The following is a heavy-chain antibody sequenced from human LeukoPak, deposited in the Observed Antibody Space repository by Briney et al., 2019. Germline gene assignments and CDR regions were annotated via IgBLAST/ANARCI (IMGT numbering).Heavy chain of an antibody. Sequence: GGSLRLSCAASGFSFDDYVMHWVRQVPGKGLEWVSGISWNSASIGYADSVKGRFTISRDNAKNFLYLQMNSLRVEDTALYYCAKDIRGATVTDYGMDVWGQGTTVTVSS. CDR2: ISWNSASI. D-gene: IGHD4-17*01. CDR1: GFSFDDYV. V-gene: IGHV3-9*01. CDR3: AKDIRGATVTDYGMDV. J-gene: IGHJ6*02.